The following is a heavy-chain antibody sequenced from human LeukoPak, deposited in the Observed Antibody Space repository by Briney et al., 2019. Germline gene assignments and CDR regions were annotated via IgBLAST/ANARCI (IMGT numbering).Heavy chain of an antibody. CDR1: GGSISSYY. CDR3: ARSSLGMGSSYYFDY. Sequence: PSGTLSLTCTVSGGSISSYYWSWIRQPPGKGLEWVGYIYYSGSTNYNPSLKSRVTISVDTSKNQFSLKLSSVTAADTAVYYCARSSLGMGSSYYFDYWGQGTLVTVSS. D-gene: IGHD6-6*01. CDR2: IYYSGST. V-gene: IGHV4-59*01. J-gene: IGHJ4*02.